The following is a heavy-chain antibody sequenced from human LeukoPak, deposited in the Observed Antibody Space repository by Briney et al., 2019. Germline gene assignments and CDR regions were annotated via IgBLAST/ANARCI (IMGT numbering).Heavy chain of an antibody. D-gene: IGHD7-27*01. CDR3: ARVYGDQGEIDY. V-gene: IGHV4-59*01. J-gene: IGHJ4*02. CDR2: IYYSGST. CDR1: GASISSYY. Sequence: SETLSLTCTVSGASISSYYWSWIRQPPGKGLEWIGYIYYSGSTNYNPSLKSRVTISVDTSKNQFSLKLSSATAADTAVYYCARVYGDQGEIDYWGQGTLVTVSS.